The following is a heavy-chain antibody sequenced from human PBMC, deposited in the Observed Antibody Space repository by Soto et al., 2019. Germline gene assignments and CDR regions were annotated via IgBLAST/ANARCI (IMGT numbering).Heavy chain of an antibody. CDR1: GGSFSGYY. V-gene: IGHV4-34*01. J-gene: IGHJ5*02. CDR2: INHSGGT. CDR3: ARGKKIRYCSSTSCYGENWFDP. D-gene: IGHD2-2*01. Sequence: PSETLSLTCAVYGGSFSGYYWSWIRQPPGKGLEWIGEINHSGGTNYNPSPKSRVTISVDTSKNQFSLKLSSVTAADTAVYYCARGKKIRYCSSTSCYGENWFDPWGQGTLVTVS.